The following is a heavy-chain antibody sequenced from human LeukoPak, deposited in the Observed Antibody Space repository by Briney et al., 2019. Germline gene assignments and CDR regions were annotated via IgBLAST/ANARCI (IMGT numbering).Heavy chain of an antibody. CDR2: INHSGST. CDR1: GGSFSGYY. J-gene: IGHJ4*02. D-gene: IGHD1-7*01. V-gene: IGHV4-34*01. Sequence: PSETLSLTCAVYGGSFSGYYWSWIRQPPGKGLEWIGEINHSGSTYYNPSLKSRVTISVDTSKNQFSLKLSSVTAADTAVYYCARGRVTGTSGYWGQGTLVTVSS. CDR3: ARGRVTGTSGY.